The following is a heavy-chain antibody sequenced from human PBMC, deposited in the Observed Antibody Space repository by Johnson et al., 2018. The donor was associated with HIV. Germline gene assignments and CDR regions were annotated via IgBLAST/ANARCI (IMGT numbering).Heavy chain of an antibody. V-gene: IGHV3-30-3*01. CDR2: ISYDGSNK. J-gene: IGHJ3*01. CDR3: ARDLRNSGWSNGFDV. CDR1: GFTFSSYA. D-gene: IGHD6-19*01. Sequence: QVQLVESGGGVVQPGRSLRLSCAASGFTFSSYAMHWVRQAPGKGLEWVAVISYDGSNKYYADSVKGRFTISRDNTKNSLYLQMNSLRAEDTALYYCARDLRNSGWSNGFDVWGQGTMVTVSS.